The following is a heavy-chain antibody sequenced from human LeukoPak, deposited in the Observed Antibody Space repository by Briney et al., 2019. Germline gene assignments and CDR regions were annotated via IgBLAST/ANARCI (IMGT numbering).Heavy chain of an antibody. V-gene: IGHV1-46*01. CDR3: ARGGYSSPRGWFDP. D-gene: IGHD6-19*01. CDR2: INPTGGST. CDR1: GYTFTSYY. Sequence: ASVKVSCKASGYTFTSYYMHWVRQAPGQGLEWMGLINPTGGSTGYAQKFQGRVTMTRDMSTSTDYMELSSLRSEDTAIYYCARGGYSSPRGWFDPWGQGTLVTVSS. J-gene: IGHJ5*02.